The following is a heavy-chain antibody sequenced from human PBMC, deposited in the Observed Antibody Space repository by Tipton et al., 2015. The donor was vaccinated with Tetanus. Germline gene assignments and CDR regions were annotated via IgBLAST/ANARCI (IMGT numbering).Heavy chain of an antibody. CDR1: GFTFSSYA. CDR3: AKDIFYDSSGYY. V-gene: IGHV3-30-3*02. Sequence: SLRLSCAASGFTFSSYAMHWVRQAPGKGLEWVAVISYDGSNKYYADSVKGRFTISRDDSRNTLFLQMDGLRAEDTAVYYCAKDIFYDSSGYYWGQGTLVTVSS. CDR2: ISYDGSNK. D-gene: IGHD3-22*01. J-gene: IGHJ4*02.